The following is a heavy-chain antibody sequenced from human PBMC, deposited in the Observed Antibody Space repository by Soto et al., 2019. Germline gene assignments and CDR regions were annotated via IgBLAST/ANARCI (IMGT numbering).Heavy chain of an antibody. D-gene: IGHD3-10*01. CDR3: ARGYYGSGSYPFRGMDV. V-gene: IGHV1-69*12. J-gene: IGHJ6*02. CDR2: IIPIFGTA. Sequence: QVQLVQSGAEVKKPGSSVKVSCKASGGTFSSYAISWVRQAPGQGLEWMGGIIPIFGTANYAQKFQGRVTITADESTSTAYMELSSLRSEDTAVYYCARGYYGSGSYPFRGMDVWGQGTTVTVSS. CDR1: GGTFSSYA.